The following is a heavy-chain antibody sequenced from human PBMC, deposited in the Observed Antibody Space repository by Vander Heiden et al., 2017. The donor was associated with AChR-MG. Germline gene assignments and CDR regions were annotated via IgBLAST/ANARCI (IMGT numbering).Heavy chain of an antibody. CDR2: ISSRSSYI. J-gene: IGHJ3*02. CDR3: ARDGAFDI. CDR1: GVTFSSYS. V-gene: IGHV3-21*01. Sequence: EVPLVEYGRGLAKLGVSLSLPCAGSGVTFSSYSISWVRQAPGKRLEWVSSISSRSSYIYYADSVKGRFTISRDNAKNSLYLQMNSLRAEDTAVYYCARDGAFDIWGQGTMVTVSS.